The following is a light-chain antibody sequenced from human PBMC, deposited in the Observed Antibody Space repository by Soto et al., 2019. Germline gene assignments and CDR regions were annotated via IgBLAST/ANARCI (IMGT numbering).Light chain of an antibody. J-gene: IGKJ3*01. CDR1: QSLLHSNGYNY. V-gene: IGKV2-28*01. CDR2: LGS. CDR3: MQALQTPPLFT. Sequence: DIVMTQSPLSLPVTPGEPASISCRSSQSLLHSNGYNYLDWYLQKPGQSPQLLIYLGSNRASGVPDRFSGSGSGTDFTVEISRVEAEDVGVYYCMQALQTPPLFTFGPGTKVDIK.